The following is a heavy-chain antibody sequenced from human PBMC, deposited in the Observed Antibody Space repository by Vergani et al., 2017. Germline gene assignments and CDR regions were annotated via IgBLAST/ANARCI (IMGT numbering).Heavy chain of an antibody. J-gene: IGHJ4*02. V-gene: IGHV3-9*01. D-gene: IGHD6-13*01. Sequence: VQLVESGGGLVQPGRSLRLSCAASGFTFDDYAMHWVRQAPGKGLEWVSGISWNSGSIGYADSVKGRFTISRDNAKNSLYLQMNSLRAEDTALYYCAKDNAAAGPFDYWGQGTLVTVSS. CDR2: ISWNSGSI. CDR1: GFTFDDYA. CDR3: AKDNAAAGPFDY.